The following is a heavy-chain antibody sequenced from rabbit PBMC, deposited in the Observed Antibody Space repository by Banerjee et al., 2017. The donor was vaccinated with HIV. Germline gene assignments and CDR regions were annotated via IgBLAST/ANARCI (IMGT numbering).Heavy chain of an antibody. CDR2: IDPSDGST. CDR1: GFDFISYG. CDR3: ARSGDWAFKL. V-gene: IGHV1S39*01. D-gene: IGHD4-1*01. Sequence: QEQLKETGGGLVQPGGSLTLSCKASGFDFISYGVSWVRQAPGKGLEWIGYIDPSDGSTYYASWVNGRFTISKTSSTTVTLQMTSLTAADTATYFCARSGDWAFKLWGPGTLVTVS. J-gene: IGHJ4*01.